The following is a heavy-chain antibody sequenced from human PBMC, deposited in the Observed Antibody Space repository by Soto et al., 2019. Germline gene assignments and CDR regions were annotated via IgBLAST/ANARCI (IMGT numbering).Heavy chain of an antibody. V-gene: IGHV4-59*01. D-gene: IGHD3-9*01. J-gene: IGHJ4*02. CDR1: GGSISSYY. CDR2: IYYSGST. Sequence: PSETLSLTWTVSGGSISSYYWSWIRQPPGKGLEWIGYIYYSGSTNYNPSLKSRVTISVDTSKNQFSLKLSSVTAADTAVYYCARGRGYDILTGYYSNYWGQGTLVTVSS. CDR3: ARGRGYDILTGYYSNY.